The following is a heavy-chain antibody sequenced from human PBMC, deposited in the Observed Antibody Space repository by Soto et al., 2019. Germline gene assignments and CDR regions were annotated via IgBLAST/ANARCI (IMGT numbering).Heavy chain of an antibody. CDR1: GGSISSGGYY. V-gene: IGHV4-31*03. CDR3: ARRVHPSASVYYDSSGLRTGWFDP. J-gene: IGHJ5*02. Sequence: QVQLQESGPGLVKPSQTLSLTCTVSGGSISSGGYYWSWIRQHPGKGLEWIGYIYYSGSTYYNPPLRSRVTLSVDTSKNQFSLKLSSVTAADTAVYYCARRVHPSASVYYDSSGLRTGWFDPWGQGTLVTVSS. D-gene: IGHD3-22*01. CDR2: IYYSGST.